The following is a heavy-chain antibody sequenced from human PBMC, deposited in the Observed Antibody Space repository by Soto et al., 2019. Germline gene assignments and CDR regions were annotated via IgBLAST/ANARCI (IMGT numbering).Heavy chain of an antibody. Sequence: SETLSLTCTVSGGSVSSNSYSWGWIRQSPGKGLEWIGTIYSSENTYYNPSLLSRVTMSVDTSKNEFSLTLSSVTAADTAVYYFARGSRLGYCSSTNCYDSWFDPWGQGTLVTVSS. D-gene: IGHD2-2*01. J-gene: IGHJ5*02. CDR1: GGSVSSNSYS. CDR3: ARGSRLGYCSSTNCYDSWFDP. V-gene: IGHV4-39*07. CDR2: IYSSENT.